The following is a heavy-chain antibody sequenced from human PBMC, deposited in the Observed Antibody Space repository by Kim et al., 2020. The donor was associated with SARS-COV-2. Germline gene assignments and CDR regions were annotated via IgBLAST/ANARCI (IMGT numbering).Heavy chain of an antibody. J-gene: IGHJ4*02. V-gene: IGHV3-33*06. CDR3: AKCAGSGSYNHFDY. D-gene: IGHD3-10*01. Sequence: DSVKGRFNISRDNSKNTLDLQMNSLRAEDTAVYYCAKCAGSGSYNHFDYWGQGTLVTVSS.